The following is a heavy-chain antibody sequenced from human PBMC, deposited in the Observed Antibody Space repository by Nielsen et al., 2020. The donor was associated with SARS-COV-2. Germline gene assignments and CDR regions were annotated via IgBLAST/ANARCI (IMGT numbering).Heavy chain of an antibody. CDR1: GYTFITYA. Sequence: ASVKVSCKASGYTFITYAISWVRQAPGQGLEWMGWISGYNGNTKYAKKFQGRVTMTTDTSTSTAYMDLRSLRSDDTAVYYCARHLRGYIDYWGQGTLVTVSS. J-gene: IGHJ4*02. CDR3: ARHLRGYIDY. V-gene: IGHV1-18*04. CDR2: ISGYNGNT.